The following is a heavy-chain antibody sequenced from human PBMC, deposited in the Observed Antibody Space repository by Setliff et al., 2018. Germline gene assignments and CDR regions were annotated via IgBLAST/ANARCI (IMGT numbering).Heavy chain of an antibody. CDR2: IRPDGSNK. CDR1: GFTFSTYS. Sequence: PGESLKISCAASGFTFSTYSLIWVRQAPGTGLEWVAFIRPDGSNKYYADFVKGRFTISRDNSKNTLYLQMNSLKTEDTAVYYCTRANGGGWYGVPWYFDLWGRGTLVTVSS. J-gene: IGHJ2*01. V-gene: IGHV3-30*02. CDR3: TRANGGGWYGVPWYFDL. D-gene: IGHD6-19*01.